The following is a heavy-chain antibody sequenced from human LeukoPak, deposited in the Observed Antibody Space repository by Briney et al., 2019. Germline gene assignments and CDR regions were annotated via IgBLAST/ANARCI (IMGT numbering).Heavy chain of an antibody. D-gene: IGHD1-26*01. CDR2: ISSNGGNT. Sequence: PGGSLRLSCSASGFTFSSYAMHWVRQAPGKGLEYISGISSNGGNTYHADSVKGRFTISRDNSKNTLYFQMSSLRAEDTAVYYCVKVSSTAGATYFDHWGQGTLVTVSS. CDR1: GFTFSSYA. J-gene: IGHJ4*02. CDR3: VKVSSTAGATYFDH. V-gene: IGHV3-64D*06.